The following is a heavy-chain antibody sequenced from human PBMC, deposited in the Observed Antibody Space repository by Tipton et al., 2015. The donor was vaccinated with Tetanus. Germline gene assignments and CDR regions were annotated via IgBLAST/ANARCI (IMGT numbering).Heavy chain of an antibody. J-gene: IGHJ5*02. CDR2: INDYNGMT. CDR3: GGGESSSFKGASVGH. Sequence: VQLVQSGGEVKEPGASVKLSCEASGYLFTSYGFTWVRQAPGKGLEWLGWINDYNGMTQYTPKLLDRLTLTKDTSAKTVYMEPRRLRPGDSAVYYCGGGESSSFKGASVGHWGQGTRVAVSS. CDR1: GYLFTSYG. V-gene: IGHV1-18*04. D-gene: IGHD2-2*01.